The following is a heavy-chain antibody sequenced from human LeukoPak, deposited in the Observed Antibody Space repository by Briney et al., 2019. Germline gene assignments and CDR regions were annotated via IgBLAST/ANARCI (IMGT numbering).Heavy chain of an antibody. D-gene: IGHD6-13*01. Sequence: PGGSLRLSCAASGFTFSSYWMSWVRQAPGKGLEWVANIKQDGSEKYYVDSVKGRFTISRDNAKNSLYLQMNSLRAEDTAVYYCAREKGGSWGGFDYWGQGTLVTVSS. J-gene: IGHJ4*02. CDR1: GFTFSSYW. V-gene: IGHV3-7*01. CDR2: IKQDGSEK. CDR3: AREKGGSWGGFDY.